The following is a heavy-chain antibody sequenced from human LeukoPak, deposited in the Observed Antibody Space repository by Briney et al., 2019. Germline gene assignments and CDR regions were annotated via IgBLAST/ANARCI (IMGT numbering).Heavy chain of an antibody. CDR1: GGSISSGGYY. D-gene: IGHD4/OR15-4a*01. CDR2: IYYSGST. Sequence: TSETLSLTCTVSGGSISSGGYYWSWIRQHPGKGLEWIGYIYYSGSTYYNPSLKSRVTISVDTSKNQFSLKLSSVTAADTAVYYCARERGEGASFDYWGQGTLVTVSS. J-gene: IGHJ4*02. V-gene: IGHV4-31*03. CDR3: ARERGEGASFDY.